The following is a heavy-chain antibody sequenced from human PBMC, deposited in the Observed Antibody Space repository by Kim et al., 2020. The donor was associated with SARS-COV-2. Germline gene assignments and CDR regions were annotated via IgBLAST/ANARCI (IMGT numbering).Heavy chain of an antibody. V-gene: IGHV1-3*01. CDR3: ARELRINPNWFDP. CDR2: INAGNGNT. D-gene: IGHD4-17*01. J-gene: IGHJ5*02. CDR1: GYTFTSYA. Sequence: ASVKVSCKASGYTFTSYAMHWVRQAPGQRLEWMGWINAGNGNTKYSQKFQGRVTITRDTSASTAYMELSSLRSEDTAVYYCARELRINPNWFDPWGQGTLVTVSS.